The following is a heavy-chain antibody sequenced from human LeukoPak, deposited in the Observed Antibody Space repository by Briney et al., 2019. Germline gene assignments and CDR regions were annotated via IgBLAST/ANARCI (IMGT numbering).Heavy chain of an antibody. CDR1: RFIFSSYH. V-gene: IGHV3-21*01. CDR3: ARGTGSYAIYGMDV. D-gene: IGHD1-26*01. CDR2: ISSSNSFI. J-gene: IGHJ6*02. Sequence: GGSLRLSCAASRFIFSSYHMHWVRQPPGKGLEWVSSISSSNSFIYYADSMKGRFTISRDNAKNSLYLQMNSLRAEDTAVYYCARGTGSYAIYGMDVWGQGTTVTVSS.